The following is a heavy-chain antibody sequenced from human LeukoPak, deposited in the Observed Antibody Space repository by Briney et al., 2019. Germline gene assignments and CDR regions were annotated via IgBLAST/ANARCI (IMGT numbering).Heavy chain of an antibody. CDR1: GFTFTTSA. J-gene: IGHJ3*01. D-gene: IGHD4-23*01. CDR3: AADPDYNGNGDAFDF. Sequence: SVKVSCKASGFTFTTSAIQWVRRARGQRLEWIGWIVGGSGNTNYAQKFQEKVTITRDMSTSTAYMELSSLSSEDTAVFYCAADPDYNGNGDAFDFWGQGTMVTVSS. V-gene: IGHV1-58*02. CDR2: IVGGSGNT.